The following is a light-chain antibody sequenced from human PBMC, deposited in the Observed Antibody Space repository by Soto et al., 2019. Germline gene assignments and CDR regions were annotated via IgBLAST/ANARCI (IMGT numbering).Light chain of an antibody. V-gene: IGKV1-39*01. CDR1: QRVDSY. CDR3: QQTYTSVAT. J-gene: IGKJ1*01. CDR2: AAS. Sequence: DFQVTQSPSSLSASVGDSVTLSCQTSQRVDSYIHWYQHQSGKPPKLLIYAASTLQDGVPSRFSGGGSGTAFSLIITGLQPGDSATYYCQQTYTSVATFGQGTKVDIK.